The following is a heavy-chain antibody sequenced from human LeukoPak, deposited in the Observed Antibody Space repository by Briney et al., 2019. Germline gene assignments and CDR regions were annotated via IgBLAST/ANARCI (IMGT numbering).Heavy chain of an antibody. V-gene: IGHV1-2*02. CDR2: INPNSGGT. CDR1: GYTFTGYY. Sequence: ASVKVSCKASGYTFTGYYMHWVRQAPGQGLEWMGWINPNSGGTNYAQKFQGRVTMTRDTSISTAYMELSRLRSDDTAVYYCARGGGAAAGANWFDPWGQGTLVTVSS. J-gene: IGHJ5*02. CDR3: ARGGGAAAGANWFDP. D-gene: IGHD6-13*01.